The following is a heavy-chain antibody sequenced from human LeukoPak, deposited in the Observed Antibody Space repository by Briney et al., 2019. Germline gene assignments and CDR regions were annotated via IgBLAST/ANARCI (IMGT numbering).Heavy chain of an antibody. CDR3: ARNQRRLDY. D-gene: IGHD1-14*01. Sequence: GGSLRLSCAAAGFTFSSYWMSWVRQAPGKGLEWVANIKQDGSEKYYVDSVKGRFTISRDNAKNSLYLRVNSLRAEDTAVYYCARNQRRLDYWGQGTLVTVSS. V-gene: IGHV3-7*01. CDR1: GFTFSSYW. J-gene: IGHJ4*02. CDR2: IKQDGSEK.